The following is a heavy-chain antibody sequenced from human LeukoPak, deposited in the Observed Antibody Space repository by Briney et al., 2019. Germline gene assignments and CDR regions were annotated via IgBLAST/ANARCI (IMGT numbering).Heavy chain of an antibody. CDR2: ISWNSGSI. CDR3: ARTTAYYGMDV. D-gene: IGHD1-1*01. CDR1: GFTFDDYA. Sequence: GGSLRLSCAASGFTFDDYAMRWVRQAPGKGLEWASGISWNSGSIGYADSVKGRFTISRDNAKNSLYLQMNSLRAEDTALYYCARTTAYYGMDVWGQGTTVTVSS. V-gene: IGHV3-9*01. J-gene: IGHJ6*02.